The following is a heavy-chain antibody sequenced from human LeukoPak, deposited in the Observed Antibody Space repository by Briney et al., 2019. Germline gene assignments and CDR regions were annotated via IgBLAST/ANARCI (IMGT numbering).Heavy chain of an antibody. V-gene: IGHV4-34*01. Sequence: SGTLSLTCAVYGGSFSGYYWSGIRQPPGKGLEWIGEINHSGSTNYNPSLKSRVTISVDTSKNQFSLKLSSVTAADTAVYYCARRWNWGVFDYWGQGTLVTVSS. D-gene: IGHD7-27*01. CDR3: ARRWNWGVFDY. CDR2: INHSGST. CDR1: GGSFSGYY. J-gene: IGHJ4*02.